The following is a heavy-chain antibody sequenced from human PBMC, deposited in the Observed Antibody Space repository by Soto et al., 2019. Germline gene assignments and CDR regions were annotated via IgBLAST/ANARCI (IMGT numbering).Heavy chain of an antibody. V-gene: IGHV4-59*01. Sequence: ETLSLTCTVSGGSISSYYWSWIRQPPGKGLEWIGYIYYSGSTNYNPSLKSRVTISVDTSKNQFSLKLSSVTAADTAVYYCARALDAVGPFDPWGQGTLVTVSS. J-gene: IGHJ5*02. CDR1: GGSISSYY. D-gene: IGHD2-2*01. CDR2: IYYSGST. CDR3: ARALDAVGPFDP.